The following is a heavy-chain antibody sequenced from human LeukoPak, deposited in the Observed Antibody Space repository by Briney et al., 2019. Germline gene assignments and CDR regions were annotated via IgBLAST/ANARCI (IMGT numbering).Heavy chain of an antibody. Sequence: GGSLRLSCAASGFTFDDYGMSWVRQAPGKGLEWVSGINWNGGSTGYADSVKGRFTISRDNSKNTLYLQMNSLRAEDTAVYYCARDPRPRTTVTTLGWFDPWGQGTLVTVSS. CDR2: INWNGGST. CDR1: GFTFDDYG. J-gene: IGHJ5*02. CDR3: ARDPRPRTTVTTLGWFDP. V-gene: IGHV3-20*04. D-gene: IGHD4-17*01.